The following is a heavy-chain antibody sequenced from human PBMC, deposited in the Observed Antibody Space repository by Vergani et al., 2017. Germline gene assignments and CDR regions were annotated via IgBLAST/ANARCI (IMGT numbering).Heavy chain of an antibody. CDR1: GGSISSGDHC. J-gene: IGHJ5*02. CDR2: IFYSGTT. Sequence: QLQLHKSGPGLVKPSETLSLTCAVSGGSISSGDHCWTWIRQRPGKGLEWIGYIFYSGTTYDNPSLRSRLTISVDTSQNQFSLKLRSVTAADTAVYYCARDSGGYVWGSYEAWFDPWGQGTLVTVSS. V-gene: IGHV4-31*11. D-gene: IGHD3-16*01. CDR3: ARDSGGYVWGSYEAWFDP.